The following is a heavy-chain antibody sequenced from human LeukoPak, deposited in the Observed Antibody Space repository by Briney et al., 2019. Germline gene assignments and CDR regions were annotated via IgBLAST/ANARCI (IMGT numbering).Heavy chain of an antibody. CDR1: GITFSSNG. CDR2: INGDGSST. Sequence: PGGSLRLSCAASGITFSSNGMHWVRQAPGKGLVWVSRINGDGSSTSYADSVKGRFTISRDNAKNTLYLQMNSLRDEDTAVYYCGSSRTTCCDYWGQGALVTVSS. V-gene: IGHV3-74*01. CDR3: GSSRTTCCDY. J-gene: IGHJ4*02. D-gene: IGHD2-2*01.